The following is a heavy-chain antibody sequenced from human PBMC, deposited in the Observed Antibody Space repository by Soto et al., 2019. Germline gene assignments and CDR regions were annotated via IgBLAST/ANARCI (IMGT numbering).Heavy chain of an antibody. V-gene: IGHV4-34*01. J-gene: IGHJ6*03. D-gene: IGHD6-13*01. CDR1: GGSFSGYY. Sequence: SETLSLTCAVYGGSFSGYYWSWIRQPPGKGLEWIGEINHSGSTNYNPSLKSRVTISVDTSKNQFSLKLSSVTAADTAVYYCARGVAAAGIAYYYYYMDVWGKGTTVTV. CDR2: INHSGST. CDR3: ARGVAAAGIAYYYYYMDV.